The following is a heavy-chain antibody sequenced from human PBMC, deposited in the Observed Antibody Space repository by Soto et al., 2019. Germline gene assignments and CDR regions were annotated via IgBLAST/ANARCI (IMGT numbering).Heavy chain of an antibody. V-gene: IGHV3-23*01. J-gene: IGHJ6*02. CDR1: GFTFSSYA. Sequence: HPGGSLRLSCAASGFTFSSYAMSWVRQAPGKGLEWVSAISGSGGSTYYADSVKGRFTISRDNSKNTLYLQMNSLRAEDTAVYYCAKVTLSYDYYDSSGHDGVDVWGQGTTVTVSS. CDR3: AKVTLSYDYYDSSGHDGVDV. CDR2: ISGSGGST. D-gene: IGHD3-22*01.